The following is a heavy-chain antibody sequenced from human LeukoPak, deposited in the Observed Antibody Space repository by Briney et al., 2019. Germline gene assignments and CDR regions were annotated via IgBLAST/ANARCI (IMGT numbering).Heavy chain of an antibody. CDR2: IWYDGSNK. CDR1: GFTFSSYG. Sequence: GRSLRLSCAASGFTFSSYGMHWVRQAPGKGLEWVAVIWYDGSNKYYADSVKGRFTISRDNSKNTLYLQMNSLRAEDTAVYYCARVHPAPFYSAHDAFDIWGQGTMVTVSS. CDR3: ARVHPAPFYSAHDAFDI. D-gene: IGHD5-18*01. J-gene: IGHJ3*02. V-gene: IGHV3-33*01.